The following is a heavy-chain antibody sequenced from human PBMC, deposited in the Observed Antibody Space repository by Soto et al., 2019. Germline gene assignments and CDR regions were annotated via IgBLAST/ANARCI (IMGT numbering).Heavy chain of an antibody. CDR2: MLYSGLT. Sequence: SETLSLTCSVSGYSVSSSDYYWAWVRQPPGKGLEWIGSMLYSGLTYYNPSLKSRVTLSVDTSKNQFSVRLNSVTASDTAVYYCGPLSVSLSGPYGIHVWGQGTTVTVSS. CDR3: GPLSVSLSGPYGIHV. CDR1: GYSVSSSDYY. J-gene: IGHJ6*02. D-gene: IGHD2-15*01. V-gene: IGHV4-39*01.